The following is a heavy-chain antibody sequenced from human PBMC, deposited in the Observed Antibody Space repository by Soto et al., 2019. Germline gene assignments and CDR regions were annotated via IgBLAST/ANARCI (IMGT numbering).Heavy chain of an antibody. CDR2: ISYDGSNK. J-gene: IGHJ6*02. Sequence: GGSLRLSCAASGFTFSSYAMHWVRQAPGKGLEWVAVISYDGSNKYYADSVKGRFTISRDNSKNTLYLQMNSLRAEDTAVYYCARGTPIAVAAHFYYYYGMDVWGQGTTVTVSS. CDR3: ARGTPIAVAAHFYYYYGMDV. D-gene: IGHD6-19*01. V-gene: IGHV3-30-3*01. CDR1: GFTFSSYA.